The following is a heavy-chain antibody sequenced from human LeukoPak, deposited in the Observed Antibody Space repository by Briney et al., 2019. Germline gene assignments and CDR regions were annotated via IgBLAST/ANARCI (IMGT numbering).Heavy chain of an antibody. J-gene: IGHJ4*02. V-gene: IGHV3-7*01. CDR1: GFTFSSYG. CDR2: IKQDGNRK. D-gene: IGHD3-22*01. CDR3: ARDLRDSSGYYLGY. Sequence: GGSLRLSCAASGFTFSSYGMHWVRQAPGKGLEWVADIKQDGNRKYYVDSVKGRFTISRDNAKNSLDLQMNSLRAEDTAVYYCARDLRDSSGYYLGYWGQGTLVTVSS.